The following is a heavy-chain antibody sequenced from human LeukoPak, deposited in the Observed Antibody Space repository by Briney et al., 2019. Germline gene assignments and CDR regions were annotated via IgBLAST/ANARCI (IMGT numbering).Heavy chain of an antibody. CDR2: IKQDGSEK. J-gene: IGHJ4*02. CDR3: AREAWLLRDY. D-gene: IGHD6-19*01. V-gene: IGHV3-7*01. CDR1: GFTFSNCW. Sequence: GGSLRLSCAASGFTFSNCWMSWVRQAPGKGLEWVANIKQDGSEKYYVDSVKGRFTISRDNAKNSLYLRMNSLRAEDTAVYYCAREAWLLRDYWGQGTLVTVSS.